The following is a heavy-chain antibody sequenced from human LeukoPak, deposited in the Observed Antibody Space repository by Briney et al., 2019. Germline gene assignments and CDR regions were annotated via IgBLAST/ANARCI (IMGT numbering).Heavy chain of an antibody. V-gene: IGHV4-4*07. D-gene: IGHD1-26*01. CDR1: GDSLSTDS. CDR2: IYFSGNT. Sequence: SETLSLTCTVSGDSLSTDSWSWTRLPVGKGLEWIGDIYFSGNTKYNPSLKNRVTLSVDTSRDQVFLRLHSVTAADTAIYYCARGSTIVGNAFDIWGQGTMVTVSS. CDR3: ARGSTIVGNAFDI. J-gene: IGHJ3*02.